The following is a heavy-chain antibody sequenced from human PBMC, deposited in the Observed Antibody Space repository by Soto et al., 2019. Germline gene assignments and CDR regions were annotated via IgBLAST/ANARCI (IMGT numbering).Heavy chain of an antibody. D-gene: IGHD1-7*01. J-gene: IGHJ4*02. CDR2: ITSNSSNK. CDR3: ARDKAELFDY. V-gene: IGHV3-48*01. Sequence: GGSLRLSCAASGFTFSSYSMNWVRQAPGKGLEWVSVITSNSSNKYYADSVKGRFTISRDNSKNTLYLQMNSLRAEDMAVCYCARDKAELFDYWGQGTLVTVSS. CDR1: GFTFSSYS.